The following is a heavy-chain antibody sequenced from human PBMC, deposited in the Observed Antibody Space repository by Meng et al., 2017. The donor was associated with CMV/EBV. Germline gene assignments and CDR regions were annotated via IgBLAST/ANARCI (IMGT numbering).Heavy chain of an antibody. CDR2: INHSEST. V-gene: IGHV4-34*01. J-gene: IGHJ4*02. CDR1: GGSFRGYY. CDR3: ARGRIVLMVYAPFDY. D-gene: IGHD2-8*01. Sequence: QVQLQQWGAGLLKPSXXXXLTXXVYGGSFRGYYWSWIRQPPGKGLEWIGEINHSESTNYNPSLKSRVTISVDTSKNQFSLKLSSVTAADTAVYYCARGRIVLMVYAPFDYWGQGTLVTVSS.